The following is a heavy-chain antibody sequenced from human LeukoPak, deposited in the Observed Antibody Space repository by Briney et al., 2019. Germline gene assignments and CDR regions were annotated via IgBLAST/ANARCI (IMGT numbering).Heavy chain of an antibody. CDR3: ALVGATTDY. CDR1: GGSISSFSYY. Sequence: SETLSLTCTVSGGSISSFSYYWGWIRQPPGKGLEWIGSIYSSGNTYHNPSLKSRVTISVDTSKNQFSLKLSSVTAADTAVYYCALVGATTDYWGQGTLVTVSS. J-gene: IGHJ4*02. V-gene: IGHV4-39*01. CDR2: IYSSGNT. D-gene: IGHD1-26*01.